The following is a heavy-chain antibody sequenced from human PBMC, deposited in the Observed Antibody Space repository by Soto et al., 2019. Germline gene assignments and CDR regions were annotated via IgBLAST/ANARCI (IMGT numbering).Heavy chain of an antibody. D-gene: IGHD3-22*01. J-gene: IGHJ6*02. CDR2: INHSGST. CDR3: ASWYYYDSSGYRRDMDV. CDR1: GGSFSGYY. V-gene: IGHV4-34*01. Sequence: PSETLSLTCAVYGGSFSGYYWSWIRQPPGKGLEWIGEINHSGSTNYNPSLKSRVTISVDTSKNQFSLKLSSVTAADTAVYYCASWYYYDSSGYRRDMDVWGQGTTVTVSS.